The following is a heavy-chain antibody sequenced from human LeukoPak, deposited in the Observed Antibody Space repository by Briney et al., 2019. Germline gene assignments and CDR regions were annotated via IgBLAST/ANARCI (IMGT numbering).Heavy chain of an antibody. J-gene: IGHJ4*02. V-gene: IGHV4-59*08. D-gene: IGHD3-22*01. Sequence: SETLSLTCTVSGGSISSSYWSWIRQPPGKGLECIGYIYYSGDTNYNPSLKSRVSMSLDTSKNLLSLKLSSVTAADTAVYYCARHYNYDSGGDPFDFWGQGTLVTVSS. CDR3: ARHYNYDSGGDPFDF. CDR2: IYYSGDT. CDR1: GGSISSSY.